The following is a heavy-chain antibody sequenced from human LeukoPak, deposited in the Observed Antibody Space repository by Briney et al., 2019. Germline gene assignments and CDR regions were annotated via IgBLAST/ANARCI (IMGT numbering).Heavy chain of an antibody. CDR2: INPSGGST. D-gene: IGHD6-19*01. CDR1: GYTFTDYH. J-gene: IGHJ5*02. Sequence: ASVKVSCKASGYTFTDYHMHWVRQAPGQGLEWMGIINPSGGSTTYAEKFQGRVTMTRDTSTSTVYMVLSSLRSEDTAVYYCARDSLRTAIAMAGGNWFDPWGQGTLVTVSS. CDR3: ARDSLRTAIAMAGGNWFDP. V-gene: IGHV1-46*01.